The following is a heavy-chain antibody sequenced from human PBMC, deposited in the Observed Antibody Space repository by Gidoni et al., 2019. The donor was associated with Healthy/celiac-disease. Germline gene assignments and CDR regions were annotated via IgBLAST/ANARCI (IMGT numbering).Heavy chain of an antibody. V-gene: IGHV3-43*01. CDR2: ISWDGGST. CDR1: GFTFDDYS. Sequence: EVQLVESGGVVVQTGGSLRLSCAASGFTFDDYSMPWVRQAPGKCLEWVSLISWDGGSTYYADSVRGRFTISRDNSKNSLYLQMNSLRTEDTALYYCATTRGGSGSYYPYWGQGTLVTVSS. CDR3: ATTRGGSGSYYPY. J-gene: IGHJ4*02. D-gene: IGHD3-10*01.